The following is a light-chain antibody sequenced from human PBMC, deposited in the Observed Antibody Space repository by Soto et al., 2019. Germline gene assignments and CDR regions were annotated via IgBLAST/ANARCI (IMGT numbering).Light chain of an antibody. CDR2: EVS. CDR3: SSYTSSSTLFV. CDR1: SSDVGGYNY. Sequence: QSVLTQPASVSGSPGQSITISCTGTSSDVGGYNYVSWYQRHPGKAPKLMIYEVSNRPSGVSNRFSGSKSGNTASLTISGLQAEDEADYYCSSYTSSSTLFVFGTGTKVT. V-gene: IGLV2-14*01. J-gene: IGLJ1*01.